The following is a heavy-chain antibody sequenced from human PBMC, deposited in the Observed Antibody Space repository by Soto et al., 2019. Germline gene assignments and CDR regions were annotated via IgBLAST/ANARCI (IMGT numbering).Heavy chain of an antibody. V-gene: IGHV5-51*01. CDR1: GYSFTSYW. J-gene: IGHJ4*02. D-gene: IGHD6-19*01. CDR3: ARQRIAVAGTYYFDY. Sequence: GESLKISCNGSGYSFTSYWIGWVRQMPGKGLEWMGIIYPGDSDTRYSPSFQGQVTISADKSISTAYLQWSSLKASDTAMYYCARQRIAVAGTYYFDYWGQGTLVNVSS. CDR2: IYPGDSDT.